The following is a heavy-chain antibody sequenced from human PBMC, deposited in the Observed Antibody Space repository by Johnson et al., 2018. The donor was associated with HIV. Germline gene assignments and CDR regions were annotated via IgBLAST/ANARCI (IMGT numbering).Heavy chain of an antibody. V-gene: IGHV3-23*04. CDR2: ISGSGGST. CDR1: GFTFSSYA. CDR3: AKVGATVITPRGEAFDI. D-gene: IGHD4-23*01. Sequence: MLLVESGGGLVQPGGSLRLSCAASGFTFSSYAMSWVRQAPGKGLEWVSAISGSGGSTYYADSVKGRFTISRDNSKNTLDLQMNSLRAEDTAVYYCAKVGATVITPRGEAFDIWGQGTMVTVSS. J-gene: IGHJ3*02.